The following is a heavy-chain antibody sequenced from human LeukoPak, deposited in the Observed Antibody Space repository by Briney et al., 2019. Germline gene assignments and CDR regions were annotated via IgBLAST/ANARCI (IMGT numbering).Heavy chain of an antibody. CDR3: ARQQGLLRYYMDV. CDR2: IIPIFGTA. J-gene: IGHJ6*03. Sequence: SVKVSCKASGDTFSSYAISWVRQAPGQGLEWMGGIIPIFGTANYAQKFQGRVTITTDESTSTAYMELRSLRSEDTAVYYCARQQGLLRYYMDVWGKGTTVTVSS. D-gene: IGHD3-22*01. V-gene: IGHV1-69*05. CDR1: GDTFSSYA.